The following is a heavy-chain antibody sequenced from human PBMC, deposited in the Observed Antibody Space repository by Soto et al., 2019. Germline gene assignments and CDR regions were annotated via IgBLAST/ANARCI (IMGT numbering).Heavy chain of an antibody. CDR2: IYWDDDK. D-gene: IGHD3-3*01. Sequence: QISLKESGPTVVNPTQTVTLTCTFSGFSLNTSGVGVGWIRQPPGNALDWLALIYWDDDKRYSPSLRTRLTITKDTSKNQVVLTMTNVDTVDTATYYCAHTRLIDFRSGYLPPNWFDPWGQGTLVTVSS. J-gene: IGHJ5*02. CDR3: AHTRLIDFRSGYLPPNWFDP. CDR1: GFSLNTSGVG. V-gene: IGHV2-5*02.